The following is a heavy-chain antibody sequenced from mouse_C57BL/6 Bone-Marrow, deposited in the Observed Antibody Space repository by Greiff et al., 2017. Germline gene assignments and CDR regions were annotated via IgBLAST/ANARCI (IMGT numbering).Heavy chain of an antibody. CDR1: GYTFTSYD. CDR3: ARLEFDGSGGDWYFDV. D-gene: IGHD1-1*01. V-gene: IGHV1-85*01. CDR2: IYPRDGST. J-gene: IGHJ1*03. Sequence: QVQLQQSGPELVKPGASVKLSCKASGYTFTSYDINWVKQRPGQGLEWIGWIYPRDGSTKYNEKVKGKATLTVGTSSSTAYMELHCLTSEDSAVYFCARLEFDGSGGDWYFDVWGTGTTVTVSS.